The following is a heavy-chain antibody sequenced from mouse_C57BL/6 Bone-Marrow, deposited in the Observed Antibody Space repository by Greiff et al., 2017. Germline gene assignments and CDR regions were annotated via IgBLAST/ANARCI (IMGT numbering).Heavy chain of an antibody. CDR1: GYSFTDYN. Sequence: VQLQQPGPELVMPGASVKISCKASGYSFTDYNMNWVKQSNGQSLEWIGVINPNYGTTSYNQKFKGKATLTVDQSSSTAYMQLNSLTSEDSAVYYGAKSVITTGVAPDFDVWGTGTTVTVSS. V-gene: IGHV1-39*01. D-gene: IGHD1-1*01. CDR3: AKSVITTGVAPDFDV. J-gene: IGHJ1*03. CDR2: INPNYGTT.